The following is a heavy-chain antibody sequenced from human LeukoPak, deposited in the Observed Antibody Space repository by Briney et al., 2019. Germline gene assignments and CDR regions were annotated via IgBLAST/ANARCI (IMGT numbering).Heavy chain of an antibody. CDR3: ARARGYPYYFDY. Sequence: PGGSLRLSCAASGFTFSIYAMHWVRQAPGKGLEWVAVISYDGSNKYYADSVKGRFTISRDNSKNTLYLQMNSLRAEDTAVYYCARARGYPYYFDYWGQGTLVTVSS. V-gene: IGHV3-30-3*01. D-gene: IGHD6-25*01. CDR2: ISYDGSNK. J-gene: IGHJ4*02. CDR1: GFTFSIYA.